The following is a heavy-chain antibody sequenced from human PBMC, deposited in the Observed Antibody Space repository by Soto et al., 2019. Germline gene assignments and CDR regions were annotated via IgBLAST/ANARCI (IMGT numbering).Heavy chain of an antibody. Sequence: GGSLRLSCAASGFSFSDYYMSWVRQAPGKGLEWVSYISSSGSTIYYADSVKGRFTISRDNAKNSLYLQMNSLRAEDTAAYYCARDVVPLRYFDCLPRILNWFDPWGQGTLVSGSS. CDR1: GFSFSDYY. V-gene: IGHV3-11*01. CDR3: ARDVVPLRYFDCLPRILNWFDP. D-gene: IGHD3-9*01. CDR2: ISSSGSTI. J-gene: IGHJ5*02.